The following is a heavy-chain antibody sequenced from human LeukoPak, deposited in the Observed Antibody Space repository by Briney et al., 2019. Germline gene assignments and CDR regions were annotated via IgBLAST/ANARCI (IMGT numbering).Heavy chain of an antibody. D-gene: IGHD2-2*01. Sequence: GGSLRLSSAASGFTFNGYWMSWVRQAPGKGLEWVANIKEDGSAQYYVGSVKGRFTISRDNAKNSLNLQMNSLRAEDTAVYYCAPSSNAPGNHWGQGTLVTVSS. V-gene: IGHV3-7*01. J-gene: IGHJ5*02. CDR2: IKEDGSAQ. CDR3: APSSNAPGNH. CDR1: GFTFNGYW.